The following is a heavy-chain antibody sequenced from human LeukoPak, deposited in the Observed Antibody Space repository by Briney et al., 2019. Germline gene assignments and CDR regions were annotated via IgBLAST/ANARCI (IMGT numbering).Heavy chain of an antibody. CDR3: ARDGGVVIPVAGLKPLGY. J-gene: IGHJ4*02. CDR1: GYTFTGYY. V-gene: IGHV1-2*02. Sequence: ASVKVSCKASGYTFTGYYMHWVRQAPGQGLEWMGWINPNSGGTNYAQKFQGRVTMTRDTSISTAYMELSRLRSDDTAVYYCARDGGVVIPVAGLKPLGYWGQGTLVTVSS. D-gene: IGHD6-19*01. CDR2: INPNSGGT.